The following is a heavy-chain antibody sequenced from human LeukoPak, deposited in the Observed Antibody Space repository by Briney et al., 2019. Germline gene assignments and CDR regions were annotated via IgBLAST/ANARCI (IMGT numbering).Heavy chain of an antibody. J-gene: IGHJ3*02. CDR1: DDSITMYY. D-gene: IGHD5/OR15-5a*01. CDR3: ARERVSSDAFDI. V-gene: IGHV4-38-2*02. CDR2: IYHSGST. Sequence: SETLSLTCTVSDDSITMYYWTWIRQPPGKGLEWIGSIYHSGSTYYNPSLKSRVTISVDTSKNQFSLKLSSVTAADTAVYYCARERVSSDAFDIWGQGTMVTVSS.